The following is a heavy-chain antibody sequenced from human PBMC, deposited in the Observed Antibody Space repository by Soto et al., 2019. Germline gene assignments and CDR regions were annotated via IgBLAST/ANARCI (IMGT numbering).Heavy chain of an antibody. Sequence: QVQLVQSGAEVKKPGSSVKVPCKASGGTFSNYPISWVRQAPGQGLEWMGGIIPVFGTVNYAQKFQGRVTITADESTSTVDMELSSLRSEDTAVYYCARGNHRWLQLGYFDLWGRGTLVTVSS. CDR1: GGTFSNYP. CDR2: IIPVFGTV. J-gene: IGHJ2*01. D-gene: IGHD5-12*01. V-gene: IGHV1-69*12. CDR3: ARGNHRWLQLGYFDL.